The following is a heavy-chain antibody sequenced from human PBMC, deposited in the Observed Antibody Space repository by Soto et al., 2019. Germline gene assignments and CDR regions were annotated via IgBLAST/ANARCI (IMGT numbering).Heavy chain of an antibody. Sequence: GGSLRLSCAASGFTFSSYGMHWVRQAPGKGLEWVAVISYDGSNKYYADSVKGRFTISRDNSKNTLYLQMNSLRAEDTAVYYCAVIVVRARGMDVWGQGTTVTVSS. CDR3: AVIVVRARGMDV. V-gene: IGHV3-30*03. D-gene: IGHD3-22*01. CDR1: GFTFSSYG. CDR2: ISYDGSNK. J-gene: IGHJ6*02.